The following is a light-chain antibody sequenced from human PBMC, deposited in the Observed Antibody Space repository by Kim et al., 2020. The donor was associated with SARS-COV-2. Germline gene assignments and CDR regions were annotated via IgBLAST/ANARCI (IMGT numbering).Light chain of an antibody. CDR2: WAS. Sequence: AIINIEPSQHILHHSDNRNYPAWYPQKTGQPPPLLIYWASTRESGVPDRFSGSVSGTDFTLTITSLQAEDVAVYYCQQYYSAPLTFGGGTKVDIK. CDR3: QQYYSAPLT. V-gene: IGKV4-1*01. CDR1: QHILHHSDNRNY. J-gene: IGKJ4*01.